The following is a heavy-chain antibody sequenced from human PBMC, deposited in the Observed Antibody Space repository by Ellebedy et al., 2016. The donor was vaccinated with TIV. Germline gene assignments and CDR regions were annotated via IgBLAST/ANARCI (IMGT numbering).Heavy chain of an antibody. J-gene: IGHJ4*02. Sequence: GESLKISCAASGFTFSSYAMSWVRQAPGKGLEWVSAIVGSGGTTYYADSVKGRFTVSIDNSKNTLYLQMNSLRAEDTAVYYCSKYLTGWKVDYWGPGTLVTVSS. CDR1: GFTFSSYA. D-gene: IGHD3-9*01. V-gene: IGHV3-23*01. CDR2: IVGSGGTT. CDR3: SKYLTGWKVDY.